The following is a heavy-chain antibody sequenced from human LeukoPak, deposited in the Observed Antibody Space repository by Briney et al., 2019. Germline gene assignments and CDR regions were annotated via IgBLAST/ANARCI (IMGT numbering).Heavy chain of an antibody. Sequence: PGGSLRLSCAASGFIFSDYWMHWVRQAPGKGLVWVSRLNSDGSSTIYADSVKGRFTTSRDNAKNTLYLQMNSLRAEDTAVYYCARGLGGTGDHWGQGTLVTVSS. CDR2: LNSDGSST. CDR3: ARGLGGTGDH. CDR1: GFIFSDYW. V-gene: IGHV3-74*01. J-gene: IGHJ4*02. D-gene: IGHD3-10*01.